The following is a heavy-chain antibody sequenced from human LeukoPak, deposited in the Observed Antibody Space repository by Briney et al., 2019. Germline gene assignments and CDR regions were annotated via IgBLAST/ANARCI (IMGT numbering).Heavy chain of an antibody. J-gene: IGHJ6*03. CDR3: ARAPGLTGYYYYYYYMDV. D-gene: IGHD5-12*01. CDR2: INPSGGST. V-gene: IGHV1-46*01. CDR1: GYTFTSYY. Sequence: ASVKVSCKASGYTFTSYYMHWVRQAPGQGLEWMGIINPSGGSTSYAQKFQGRVTMTRDMSTSTVYMELSSLRSEDTAVYYCARAPGLTGYYYYYYYMDVWGKGTTVTVSS.